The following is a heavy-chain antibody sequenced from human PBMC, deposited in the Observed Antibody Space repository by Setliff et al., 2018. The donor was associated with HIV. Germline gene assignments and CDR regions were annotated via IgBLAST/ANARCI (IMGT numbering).Heavy chain of an antibody. V-gene: IGHV3-48*04. CDR2: LSHSGTTI. J-gene: IGHJ4*02. Sequence: GESLKISCAASGFTFSSFSMNWVRQAPGKGLEWVSYLSHSGTTIYYADSVKGRFTISRDNARNSLHLQMDSLRAEDTAVYYCARSPLVTSSPPLYYFDYWGQGALVTVS. D-gene: IGHD3-9*01. CDR1: GFTFSSFS. CDR3: ARSPLVTSSPPLYYFDY.